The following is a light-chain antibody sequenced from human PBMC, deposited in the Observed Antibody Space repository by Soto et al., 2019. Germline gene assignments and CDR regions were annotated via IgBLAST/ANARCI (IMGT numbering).Light chain of an antibody. CDR2: GAS. J-gene: IGKJ4*01. Sequence: DIQLTQSPSFPSASVGDRVTITCRASQDISNYLAWYLQKPGKAPKLLIYGASTLHSGVPSRFSGSGSGTDFTLTVSSLQPEDFATYYCQQLNAYPHSFGGGTKVEIK. V-gene: IGKV1-9*01. CDR3: QQLNAYPHS. CDR1: QDISNY.